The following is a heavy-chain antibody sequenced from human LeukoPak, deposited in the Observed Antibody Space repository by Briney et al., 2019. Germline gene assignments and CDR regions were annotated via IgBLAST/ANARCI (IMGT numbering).Heavy chain of an antibody. D-gene: IGHD3/OR15-3a*01. J-gene: IGHJ6*02. CDR3: ARGWTYYYYGMDV. Sequence: SETLSLTCTVSGGSISSYYWSWIRQPPGKGLEWIGYIYYSGSTNYNPSLKSRVTISVHTSKNQFSLKLSSVTAADTAVYYCARGWTYYYYGMDVWGQGTTVTVSS. V-gene: IGHV4-59*01. CDR2: IYYSGST. CDR1: GGSISSYY.